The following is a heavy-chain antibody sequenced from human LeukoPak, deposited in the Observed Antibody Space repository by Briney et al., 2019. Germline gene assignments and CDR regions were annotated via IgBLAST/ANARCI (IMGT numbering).Heavy chain of an antibody. CDR3: ARDFSVPFFGGWYPAPSDAFDI. Sequence: GGSLRLSCTVSGFTVSSNSMSWVRQAPGKGLEWVSSISSSSSYIYYADSVKGRFTISRDNAKNSLYLQMNSLRAEDTAVYYCARDFSVPFFGGWYPAPSDAFDIWGQGTMVTVSS. V-gene: IGHV3-21*01. CDR1: GFTVSSNS. J-gene: IGHJ3*02. CDR2: ISSSSSYI. D-gene: IGHD2-15*01.